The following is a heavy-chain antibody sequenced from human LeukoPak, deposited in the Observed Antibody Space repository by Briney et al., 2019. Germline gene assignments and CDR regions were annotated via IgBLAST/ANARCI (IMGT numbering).Heavy chain of an antibody. Sequence: GASVKVSCKASGVTFSSYAISWVRQAPGQGLEWMGGIIPIFGTANYAQKFQGRVTITADESTSTAYMELSSLRSEDTAVYYCAREWGPYSSGRYFDYWGQGTLVTVSS. CDR2: IIPIFGTA. J-gene: IGHJ4*02. V-gene: IGHV1-69*13. D-gene: IGHD6-19*01. CDR3: AREWGPYSSGRYFDY. CDR1: GVTFSSYA.